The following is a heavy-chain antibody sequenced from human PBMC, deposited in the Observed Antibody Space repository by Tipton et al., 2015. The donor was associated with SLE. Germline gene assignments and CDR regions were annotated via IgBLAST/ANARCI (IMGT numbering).Heavy chain of an antibody. D-gene: IGHD3-3*01. CDR1: GGSVNGHY. V-gene: IGHV4-59*02. J-gene: IGHJ4*02. Sequence: TLSLTCTVSGGSVNGHYWNWIRQAPGKGLEWIGYIYYKGSTDYKSSLKSRLTISIDTSKNQVSLKLTSVTAADTAVYYCARAPLFGVVTVRGPFDYWGQGTLVTVS. CDR3: ARAPLFGVVTVRGPFDY. CDR2: IYYKGST.